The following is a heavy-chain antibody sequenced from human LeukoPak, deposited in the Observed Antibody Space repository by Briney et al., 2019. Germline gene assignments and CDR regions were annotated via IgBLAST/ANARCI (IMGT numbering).Heavy chain of an antibody. J-gene: IGHJ4*02. CDR2: ISGSGGST. V-gene: IGHV3-23*01. CDR1: GFTFSSYA. Sequence: GGSLRLSCAASGFTFSSYAMSWVRQAPGKGLEWVSAISGSGGSTYYADSVKGRFTISRDNSKNTLYLQMNSLRAEDTAVYYCAKDLGSSWSEAQDYWGQGTLVTVSS. CDR3: AKDLGSSWSEAQDY. D-gene: IGHD6-13*01.